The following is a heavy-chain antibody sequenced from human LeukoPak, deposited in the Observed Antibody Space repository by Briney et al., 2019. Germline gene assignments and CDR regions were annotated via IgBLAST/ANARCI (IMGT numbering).Heavy chain of an antibody. V-gene: IGHV1-46*01. Sequence: ASVKVSCKASGYTFTSYYIHWVRQAPGQGLEWMGIIYPGGGSTSYAQKFQGRVTMTRDMSTSTVYMELSSLRSEDTAVYYCARLHTSSWYYLDSWGQGTLVTVSS. CDR1: GYTFTSYY. CDR3: ARLHTSSWYYLDS. D-gene: IGHD6-13*01. CDR2: IYPGGGST. J-gene: IGHJ4*02.